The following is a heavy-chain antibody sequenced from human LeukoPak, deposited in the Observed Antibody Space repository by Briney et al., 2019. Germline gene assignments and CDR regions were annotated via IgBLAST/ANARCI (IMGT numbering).Heavy chain of an antibody. CDR3: ARGYDILTGPTSFDY. J-gene: IGHJ4*02. D-gene: IGHD3-9*01. V-gene: IGHV4-34*01. CDR1: GGSFSGYY. CDR2: INHSGST. Sequence: SETLSLTCAVYGGSFSGYYWSRIRQPPGKGLEWIGEINHSGSTNYNPSLKSRVTISVDTSKNQFSLKLSSVTAADTAVYYCARGYDILTGPTSFDYWGQGTLVTVSS.